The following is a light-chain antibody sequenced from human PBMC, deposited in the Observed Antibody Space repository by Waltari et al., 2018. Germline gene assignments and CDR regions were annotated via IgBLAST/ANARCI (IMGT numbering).Light chain of an antibody. V-gene: IGLV2-23*01. Sequence: QSALTQPASVSGSPGQSITLSCTGTSSDNGKYNSVSCYQHLPGKVPKVMISEGTKRPSGVSNRVSGSKSGNTASLTISGLQADDEAEYYCCSDAGSGTYVFGTGTKLTV. J-gene: IGLJ1*01. CDR3: CSDAGSGTYV. CDR2: EGT. CDR1: SSDNGKYNS.